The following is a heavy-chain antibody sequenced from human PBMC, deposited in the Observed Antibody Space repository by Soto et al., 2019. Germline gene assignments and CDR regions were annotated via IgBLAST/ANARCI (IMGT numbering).Heavy chain of an antibody. CDR2: INHSGST. CDR3: ARGRRVLMVYARSNYYYGMDV. D-gene: IGHD2-8*01. V-gene: IGHV4-34*01. CDR1: GGSFSGYY. J-gene: IGHJ6*02. Sequence: QVQLQQWGAGLLKPSETLSLTCAVYGGSFSGYYWSWIRQPPGKGLEWIGEINHSGSTNYNPSLKSRVTISVDTSKNQFSLKLSSVTAADTAVYYCARGRRVLMVYARSNYYYGMDVWGQGTTVTVSS.